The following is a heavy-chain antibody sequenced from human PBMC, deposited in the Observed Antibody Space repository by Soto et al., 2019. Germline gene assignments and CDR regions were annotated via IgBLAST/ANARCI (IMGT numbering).Heavy chain of an antibody. Sequence: SVKVSCKASGCTLSSYSISWVRQAPGQGLEWMGGIIPIFGTANYAQKFQGRVTITADESTSTAYMELSSLRSEDTAVYYCARAYGDPLLDYCGQGTLVTVSS. CDR2: IIPIFGTA. CDR3: ARAYGDPLLDY. CDR1: GCTLSSYS. V-gene: IGHV1-69*13. J-gene: IGHJ4*02. D-gene: IGHD4-17*01.